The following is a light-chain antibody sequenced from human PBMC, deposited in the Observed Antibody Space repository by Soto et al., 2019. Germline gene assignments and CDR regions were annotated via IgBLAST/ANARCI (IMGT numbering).Light chain of an antibody. Sequence: DIQMTQSPSSVSASVCDRVAVSCLASQDVSSWLAWYQQKPGKAPELLIYAASTLQSGVPSRFSGSGSGTDFTLTISCLQSEDFATYYCQQYYSFPRTFGQGTKVDIK. CDR1: QDVSSW. V-gene: IGKV1-12*01. CDR2: AAS. J-gene: IGKJ1*01. CDR3: QQYYSFPRT.